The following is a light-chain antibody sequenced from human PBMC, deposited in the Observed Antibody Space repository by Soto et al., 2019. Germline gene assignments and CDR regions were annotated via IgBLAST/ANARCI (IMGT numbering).Light chain of an antibody. Sequence: EIVMTQSPSTLALSPGETATLSCRASQSVSGYIGWYQQKPGQAPRLLIYGISSRATGIPARFSVSGSGTDFSLTISSLEPEDFAVYYCQQRSNWPQEITFGQGTRLEIK. V-gene: IGKV3-11*01. CDR1: QSVSGY. CDR2: GIS. J-gene: IGKJ5*01. CDR3: QQRSNWPQEIT.